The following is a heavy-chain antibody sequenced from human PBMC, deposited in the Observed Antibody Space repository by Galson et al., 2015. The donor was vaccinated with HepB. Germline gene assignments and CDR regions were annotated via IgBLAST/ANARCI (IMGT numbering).Heavy chain of an antibody. CDR1: GYSFDYYW. CDR2: IYPGESET. Sequence: QSGAEVKRPGESLKISCQGSGYSFDYYWIAWVRQMPGKGLEWMGIIYPGESETRFGPSFQGQVPFSVDRSTSTAYLHWNSLKASDTAIYYCARLVDGYKDYWGQGTLVTVSS. D-gene: IGHD5-24*01. V-gene: IGHV5-51*01. CDR3: ARLVDGYKDY. J-gene: IGHJ4*02.